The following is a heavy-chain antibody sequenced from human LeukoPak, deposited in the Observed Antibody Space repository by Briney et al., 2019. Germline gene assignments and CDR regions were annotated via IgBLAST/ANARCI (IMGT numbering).Heavy chain of an antibody. CDR2: INGDGSAT. CDR1: GFSITGYW. V-gene: IGHV3-74*01. J-gene: IGHJ6*02. Sequence: TGGSLRLSCAASGFSITGYWIHWVRQAPGKGLVWVSHINGDGSATTYADSVKGRFTISRDNAKNTVYLQMNSLRAEDTAVYYCGRDKKHGLDVWGQGTTVTVSS. CDR3: GRDKKHGLDV.